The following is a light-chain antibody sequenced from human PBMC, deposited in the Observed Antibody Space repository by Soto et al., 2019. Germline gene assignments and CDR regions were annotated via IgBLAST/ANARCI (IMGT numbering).Light chain of an antibody. V-gene: IGKV3-20*01. J-gene: IGKJ1*01. CDR1: QSVSISY. CDR3: QQYGSSPT. Sequence: EIVLTQSPGTLSFSPGERATLSFRASQSVSISYLAWYQQKPGQAPRLLIYGASSRATGIPDRFSGSGSGTDFTLTISRLEPEDFAVYYCQQYGSSPTFGQGTKVDI. CDR2: GAS.